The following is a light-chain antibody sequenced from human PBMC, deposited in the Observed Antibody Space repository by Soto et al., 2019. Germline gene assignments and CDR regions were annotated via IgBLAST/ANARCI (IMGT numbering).Light chain of an antibody. J-gene: IGKJ3*01. CDR2: DAS. CDR1: QNSNNW. Sequence: DIQLTQSPSTLSASVGDRVTLTCRASQNSNNWLAWYQQKPGKAPKVLIYDASSLQSRVPSRFSGSASGTEFTLTISSLQPDDFATYYCQQYDGNFGPGTKVDIK. V-gene: IGKV1-5*01. CDR3: QQYDGN.